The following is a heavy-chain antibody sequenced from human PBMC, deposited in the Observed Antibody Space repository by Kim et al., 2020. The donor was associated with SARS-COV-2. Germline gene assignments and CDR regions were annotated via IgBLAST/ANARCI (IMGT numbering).Heavy chain of an antibody. CDR3: SRDYRPRGIDVVSVAF. CDR2: ISGSSNAK. J-gene: IGHJ3*01. Sequence: GGSLRLSCAASGFTLNNHIINWVRQAPGKGLEWISSISGSSNAKNYAEAVKGRFIISSDRAKKSVLLQMKSMSVDDEATYFCSRDYRPRGIDVVSVAF. V-gene: IGHV3-48*01. CDR1: GFTLNNHI. D-gene: IGHD6-13*01.